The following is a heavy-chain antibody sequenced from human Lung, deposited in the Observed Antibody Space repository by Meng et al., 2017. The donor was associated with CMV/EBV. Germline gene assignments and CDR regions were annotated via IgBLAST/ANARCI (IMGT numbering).Heavy chain of an antibody. D-gene: IGHD3-3*01. CDR2: ISSGSTI. V-gene: IGHV3-11*04. Sequence: SCAASGFTFSDYYMSWIRQAPGKGLEWVSYISSGSTIYYADSVKGRFTISRDNAKNSLYLQMNSLRAEDTAVYYCARDLLYDFWNHYYGMDVSGQGXTVTVSS. J-gene: IGHJ6*02. CDR3: ARDLLYDFWNHYYGMDV. CDR1: GFTFSDYY.